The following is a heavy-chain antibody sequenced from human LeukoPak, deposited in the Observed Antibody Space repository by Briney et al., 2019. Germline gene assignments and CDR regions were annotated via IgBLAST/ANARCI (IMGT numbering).Heavy chain of an antibody. CDR1: GFTFSNAW. CDR2: IKSKTFGGTT. V-gene: IGHV3-15*01. Sequence: PGGSLRLSCAASGFTFSNAWMSCVRQAPGKGLEWVGRIKSKTFGGTTDYAAPVKGRFTISRDDSKNTLYLHMNTLKTEDTAIYYCTTLGAFDYWGQGTLVTVSS. D-gene: IGHD3-16*01. CDR3: TTLGAFDY. J-gene: IGHJ4*02.